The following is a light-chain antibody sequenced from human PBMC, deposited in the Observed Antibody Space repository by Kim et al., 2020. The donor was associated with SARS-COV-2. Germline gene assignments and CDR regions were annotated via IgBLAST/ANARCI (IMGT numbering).Light chain of an antibody. J-gene: IGKJ1*01. CDR2: GGS. V-gene: IGKV3-20*01. CDR3: QQRDNSPWT. CDR1: QSVSSTY. Sequence: EIVLTQSPGTLSLSPGERATLSCRASQSVSSTYLAWYQQKPGQAPRLLIYGGSNRATGIPDRFSGSGSETDFTLTISRLEPVDFAVYFCQQRDNSPWTFGQGTKVDIK.